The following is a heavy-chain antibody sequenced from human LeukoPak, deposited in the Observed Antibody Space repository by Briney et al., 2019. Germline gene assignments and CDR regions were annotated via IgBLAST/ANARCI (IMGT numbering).Heavy chain of an antibody. CDR3: ARQKGGDSWEPDYYYYYGMDV. D-gene: IGHD1-14*01. CDR1: GGSISTYY. Sequence: SETLSVTCAVSGGSISTYYWSWMRHPPGKGLEWIGYIYYSGSTNYNPSLKSRVTISVDTSKNQFSLRLRSVTAADTAVYYCARQKGGDSWEPDYYYYYGMDVWGQGTTVTVSS. CDR2: IYYSGST. V-gene: IGHV4-59*08. J-gene: IGHJ6*02.